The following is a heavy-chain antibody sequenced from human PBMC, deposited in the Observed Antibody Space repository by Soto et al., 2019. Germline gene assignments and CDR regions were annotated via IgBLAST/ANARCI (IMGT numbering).Heavy chain of an antibody. J-gene: IGHJ5*02. CDR3: ARRADYGSGMKGFDP. Sequence: EVQLLQSGGGLVQPGGSLRLSCSASGFTFSAYSMNWVRQAPGKGLEWIAYISSNGKIIYYADSVKGRFSISRDNAQNSLHLQMNSVTDEDTAVYYCARRADYGSGMKGFDPWGQGTLVSVSS. D-gene: IGHD3-10*01. CDR1: GFTFSAYS. CDR2: ISSNGKII. V-gene: IGHV3-48*02.